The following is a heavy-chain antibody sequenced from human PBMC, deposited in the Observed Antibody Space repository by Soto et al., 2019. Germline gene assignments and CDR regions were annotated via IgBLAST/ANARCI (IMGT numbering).Heavy chain of an antibody. V-gene: IGHV3-21*01. CDR3: AREIGSGYDWGNDY. D-gene: IGHD5-12*01. J-gene: IGHJ4*02. CDR1: GFTFSSYS. Sequence: SLRLSCAASGFTFSSYSMNWVRQAPGKGLEWVSSISSSSSYIYYADSVKGRFTISRDNAKNSLYLQMNSLRAEDTAVYYCAREIGSGYDWGNDYWGQGTLVTVSS. CDR2: ISSSSSYI.